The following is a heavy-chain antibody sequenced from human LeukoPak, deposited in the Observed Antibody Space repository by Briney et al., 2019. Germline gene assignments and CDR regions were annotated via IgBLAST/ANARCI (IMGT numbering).Heavy chain of an antibody. D-gene: IGHD6-19*01. CDR2: VYSGGVT. CDR3: ARAPSGWSDYWYFDL. J-gene: IGHJ2*01. Sequence: PGESLRLSCAASGFTVSSNYMSWVRQAPGKGLEWVSLVYSGGVTYYADSVKGRFIISRDNSKNTLFLQMNSLRAEDTAVYYCARAPSGWSDYWYFDLWGRGTLVTVSS. V-gene: IGHV3-53*01. CDR1: GFTVSSNY.